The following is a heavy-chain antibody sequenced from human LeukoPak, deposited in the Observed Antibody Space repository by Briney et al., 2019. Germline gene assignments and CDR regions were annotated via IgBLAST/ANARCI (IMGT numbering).Heavy chain of an antibody. CDR1: GFTFSDYY. CDR3: ARERDANYYDSSGYYSIRDY. Sequence: KPGGSLRLSSAASGFTFSDYYMSWIRQAPGKGLEWVSYISSSGSTIYYADSVKGRFTIFRDNAKNSLYLQTNSLRAEDTAVYYCARERDANYYDSSGYYSIRDYWGQGTLVTVSS. J-gene: IGHJ4*02. D-gene: IGHD3-22*01. CDR2: ISSSGSTI. V-gene: IGHV3-11*04.